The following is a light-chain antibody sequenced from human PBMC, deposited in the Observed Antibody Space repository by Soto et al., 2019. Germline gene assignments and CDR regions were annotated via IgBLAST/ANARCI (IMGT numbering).Light chain of an antibody. CDR2: AAS. V-gene: IGKV1-9*01. Sequence: IQLTQSPSFLSASVGDRVTITCRASQGISSYLAWYQQKPGKAPKLLIYAASTLQSGVPSRFSGSGSGTELTLTISSLQPGDFATYYCQQLNSYPSITFGQGTRLEIK. J-gene: IGKJ5*01. CDR1: QGISSY. CDR3: QQLNSYPSIT.